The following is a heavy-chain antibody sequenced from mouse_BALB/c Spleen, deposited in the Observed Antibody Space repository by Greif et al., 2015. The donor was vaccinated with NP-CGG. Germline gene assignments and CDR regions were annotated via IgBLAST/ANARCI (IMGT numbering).Heavy chain of an antibody. CDR1: GYSFTGYF. CDR3: GTRGEDYDYYFDY. D-gene: IGHD2-4*01. CDR2: INPYNGDT. J-gene: IGHJ2*01. V-gene: IGHV1-37*01. Sequence: VHVKQSGPELVKPGASVKISCKASGYSFTGYFMNWVKQSHGKSLEWIGRINPYNGDTFYNQKFKGKATLTVDKSSSTAHMELLSLTSEDSAVYYCGTRGEDYDYYFDYWGQGTTLTVSS.